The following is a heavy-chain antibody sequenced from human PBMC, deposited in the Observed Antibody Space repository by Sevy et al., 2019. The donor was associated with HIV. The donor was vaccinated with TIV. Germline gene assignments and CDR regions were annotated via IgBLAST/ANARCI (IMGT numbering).Heavy chain of an antibody. D-gene: IGHD2-8*02. V-gene: IGHV5-51*01. Sequence: GESLKISSKGSGYSFTSYWIGWVRQMPGKGLEWMRIIYPGDSDTRYSPSFQGQVTISANKSISTAYVRWSSRKASDTAMYYCAIYHGDCTGVVCSRYYYYYYGMDVWGQGTTVTVSS. CDR2: IYPGDSDT. CDR3: AIYHGDCTGVVCSRYYYYYYGMDV. CDR1: GYSFTSYW. J-gene: IGHJ6*02.